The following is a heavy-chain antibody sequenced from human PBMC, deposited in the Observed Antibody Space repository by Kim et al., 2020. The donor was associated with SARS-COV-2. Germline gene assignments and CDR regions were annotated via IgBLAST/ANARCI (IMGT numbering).Heavy chain of an antibody. V-gene: IGHV4-31*03. CDR3: AREYVWGSYRDYYFDY. D-gene: IGHD3-16*02. J-gene: IGHJ4*02. Sequence: SETLSLTCTVSGGSISSGGYYWSWIRQHPGKGLEWIGYIYYSGSTYYNPSLKSRVTISVDTSKNQFSLKLSSVTAADTAVYYCAREYVWGSYRDYYFDYWGQGTLVTVSS. CDR1: GGSISSGGYY. CDR2: IYYSGST.